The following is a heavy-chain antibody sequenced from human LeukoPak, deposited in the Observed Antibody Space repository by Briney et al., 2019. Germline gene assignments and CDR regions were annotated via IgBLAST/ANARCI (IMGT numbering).Heavy chain of an antibody. J-gene: IGHJ5*02. V-gene: IGHV1-18*01. CDR3: ARERCSSTSCWLDP. CDR1: GYTFTSYG. D-gene: IGHD2-2*01. CDR2: ISAYNGNT. Sequence: GASVKVSCKASGYTFTSYGISWVRQAPGQGLEWMGWISAYNGNTNYAQKLQGRVTMTTDTSTSTAYMELRSLRSDDTAVYYCARERCSSTSCWLDPWGQGTLVTVSS.